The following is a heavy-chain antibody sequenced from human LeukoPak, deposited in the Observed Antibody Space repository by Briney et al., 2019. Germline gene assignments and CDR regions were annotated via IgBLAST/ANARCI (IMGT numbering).Heavy chain of an antibody. Sequence: SVKVSCKASGGTFSSYAISWVRQAPGQGLEWMGGIIPIFGTANYAQKFQGRVTITTDESTSTAYMELSSLRSEDTAVYYCARDGGYSNPFDYWGQGTLATVSS. V-gene: IGHV1-69*05. J-gene: IGHJ4*02. D-gene: IGHD4-11*01. CDR1: GGTFSSYA. CDR3: ARDGGYSNPFDY. CDR2: IIPIFGTA.